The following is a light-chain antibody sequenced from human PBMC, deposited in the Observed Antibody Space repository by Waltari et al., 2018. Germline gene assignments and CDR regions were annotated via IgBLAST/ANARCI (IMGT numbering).Light chain of an antibody. J-gene: IGKJ4*01. CDR2: AAS. CDR1: QSISSY. V-gene: IGKV1-39*01. CDR3: QQSYSTPLT. Sequence: DIQMTQSPSSLCASVGDRVTITCRASQSISSYLNWYQQKPGKAPKLLICAASSLQSGVPSRFSGSGSGTDFTLTISSLQPEDFATYYCQQSYSTPLTFGGGTKVEIK.